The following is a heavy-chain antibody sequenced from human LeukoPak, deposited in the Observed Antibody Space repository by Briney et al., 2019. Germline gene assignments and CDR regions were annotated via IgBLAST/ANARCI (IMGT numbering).Heavy chain of an antibody. CDR3: ARCPRTLGATPYYFDY. Sequence: GASVKVSCKTSGYTFTKYLIHWVRQAPGQGLEWMGTINPQGDITNYAQRFQGRITMTTDTSTSTAYMELRSLRSDDTAVYYCARCPRTLGATPYYFDYWGQGTLVTVSS. J-gene: IGHJ4*02. CDR2: INPQGDIT. CDR1: GYTFTKYL. D-gene: IGHD1-26*01. V-gene: IGHV1-46*01.